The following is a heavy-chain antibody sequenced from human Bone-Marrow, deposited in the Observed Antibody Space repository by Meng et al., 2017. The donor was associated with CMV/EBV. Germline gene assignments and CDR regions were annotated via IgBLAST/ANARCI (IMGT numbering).Heavy chain of an antibody. CDR1: SGGYY. Sequence: SGGYYWSWIRQHPGKGLEWIGYIYYSGSTYYNPSLKSRVTISVDTSKNQFSLKLSSVTAADTAVYYCARGVPYCSSTRCYFWYFDLWGRGTLVTVSS. V-gene: IGHV4-31*02. CDR3: ARGVPYCSSTRCYFWYFDL. J-gene: IGHJ2*01. CDR2: IYYSGST. D-gene: IGHD2-2*01.